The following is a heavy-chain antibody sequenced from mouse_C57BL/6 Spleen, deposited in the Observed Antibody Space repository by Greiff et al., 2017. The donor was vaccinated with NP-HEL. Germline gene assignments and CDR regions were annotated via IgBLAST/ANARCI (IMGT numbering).Heavy chain of an antibody. V-gene: IGHV1-62-2*01. CDR1: GYTFTEYT. J-gene: IGHJ1*03. CDR2: FYPGSGSI. D-gene: IGHD1-1*01. CDR3: ARHGISSYYYGSSYGNWYFDV. Sequence: VQLQQSGAELVKPGASVKLSCKASGYTFTEYTIHWVKQRSGQGLEWIGWFYPGSGSIKYNEKFKDKATLTADKSSSTVYMELSRLTSEDSAVYFCARHGISSYYYGSSYGNWYFDVWGTGTTVTVSS.